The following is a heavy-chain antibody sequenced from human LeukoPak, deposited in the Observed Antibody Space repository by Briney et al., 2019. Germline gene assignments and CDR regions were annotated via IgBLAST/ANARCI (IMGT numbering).Heavy chain of an antibody. CDR3: ARDGGITMVRGYFDY. CDR2: IYSDGST. Sequence: GGSLRLSCAASGFTFSSYSMNWVRQAPGKGLECVSIIYSDGSTFYADSVKGRFTMSRDNSKNTLYLQINSLRAEDTAVYYCARDGGITMVRGYFDYWGQGTLVTVSS. CDR1: GFTFSSYS. J-gene: IGHJ4*02. D-gene: IGHD3-10*01. V-gene: IGHV3-53*01.